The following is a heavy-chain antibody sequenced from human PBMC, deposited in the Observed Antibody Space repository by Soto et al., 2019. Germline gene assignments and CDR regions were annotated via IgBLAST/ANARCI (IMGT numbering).Heavy chain of an antibody. J-gene: IGHJ5*02. V-gene: IGHV3-74*01. CDR2: IDTDGSVT. CDR1: GLTFSGYW. Sequence: GGSLRLSCAASGLTFSGYWMHWVRQVPGKGLVWVSRIDTDGSVTNYADFVEGRFTISRDDAKNTLYLQMNGLRAEDTAVYYCARDTPHNWFDPWGQGILVTSPQ. CDR3: ARDTPHNWFDP.